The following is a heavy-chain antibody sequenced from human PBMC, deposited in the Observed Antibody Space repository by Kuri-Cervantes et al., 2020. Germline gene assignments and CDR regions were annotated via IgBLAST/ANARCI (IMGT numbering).Heavy chain of an antibody. Sequence: GGSLRLSCAASGFTFDDYAMHWVRQAPGKGLEWVSGISWNSGSIGYADSVKGRFTISRDNAKNSLYLQMNSLRAEDTALYYCAKETAATTDYWGQGTLVTVSS. CDR2: ISWNSGSI. CDR1: GFTFDDYA. V-gene: IGHV3-9*01. J-gene: IGHJ4*02. D-gene: IGHD2-15*01. CDR3: AKETAATTDY.